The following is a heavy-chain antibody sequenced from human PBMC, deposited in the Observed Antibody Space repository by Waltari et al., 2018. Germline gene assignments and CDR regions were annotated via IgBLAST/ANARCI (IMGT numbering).Heavy chain of an antibody. CDR1: GGSISRNY. CDR3: ARLRTYDFWSGFLDY. V-gene: IGHV4-59*01. D-gene: IGHD3-3*01. Sequence: QVQLQESGPGLVKPSETLSLTCTDSGGSISRNYWCWIRRPPGKGLDWIGYIYYSGSTNHHPYLKSRVTISVDTSKNQFSLKLSSVTAADTAVYYCARLRTYDFWSGFLDYWGQGTLVTVSS. CDR2: IYYSGST. J-gene: IGHJ4*02.